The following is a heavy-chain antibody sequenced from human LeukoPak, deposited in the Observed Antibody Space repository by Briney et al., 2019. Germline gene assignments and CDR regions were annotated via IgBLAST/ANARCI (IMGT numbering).Heavy chain of an antibody. V-gene: IGHV3-15*01. CDR3: TTDVLAAAGIWGGDYYYYYGMDV. Sequence: GGSLRLSCAASGFTFSNAWMSWVRQAPGKGLEWVGRIKSKTDGGTTDYAAPVKGRFTISRDDSKNTLYLQMNSLKTEDTAVYYCTTDVLAAAGIWGGDYYYYYGMDVWGQGTTVTVSS. CDR1: GFTFSNAW. CDR2: IKSKTDGGTT. D-gene: IGHD6-13*01. J-gene: IGHJ6*02.